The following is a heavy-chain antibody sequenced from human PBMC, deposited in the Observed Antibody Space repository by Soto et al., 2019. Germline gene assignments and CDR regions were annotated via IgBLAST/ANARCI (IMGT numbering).Heavy chain of an antibody. Sequence: QVQLVQSGAEVKKPRSSVKVSCKASGGTFSSYTISWVRQAPGQGLEWMGRIIPILGIANYAQKLQGRVTITADKSTSTAYMDLSSLRSEDTAVYYCARGLRELSLFPFDYWGQGTLVTVSS. D-gene: IGHD3-16*02. CDR2: IIPILGIA. CDR1: GGTFSSYT. J-gene: IGHJ4*02. V-gene: IGHV1-69*02. CDR3: ARGLRELSLFPFDY.